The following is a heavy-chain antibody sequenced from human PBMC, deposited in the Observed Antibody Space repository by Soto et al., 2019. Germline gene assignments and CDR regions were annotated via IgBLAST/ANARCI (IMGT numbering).Heavy chain of an antibody. V-gene: IGHV3-11*01. D-gene: IGHD3-10*01. CDR2: ISSSGSTI. J-gene: IGHJ4*02. CDR3: ARDPPSGSYRVDC. CDR1: GFTFSDYY. Sequence: GSLRLSCAASGFTFSDYYMSWIRQAPGKGLEWVSYISSSGSTIYYADSVKGRFTISRDNAKNSLYLQMNSLRAEDTAVYYCARDPPSGSYRVDCWGQGTLVTVSS.